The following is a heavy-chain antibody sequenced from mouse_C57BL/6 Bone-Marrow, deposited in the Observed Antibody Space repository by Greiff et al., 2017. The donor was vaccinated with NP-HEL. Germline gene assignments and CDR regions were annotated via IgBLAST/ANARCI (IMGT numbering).Heavy chain of an antibody. D-gene: IGHD1-1*01. CDR1: GYTFTNYW. CDR2: FYPGGGYP. J-gene: IGHJ2*01. CDR3: ARGYGIPYYFDY. V-gene: IGHV1-63*01. Sequence: QVQLQQSGAELVRPGTSVKMSCKASGYTFTNYWIGWVKQRPGHGLEWIGGFYPGGGYPNYNEKFKGKATLTADKSSSTAYMQFSSLTSADSAIYYCARGYGIPYYFDYWGQGTTLTVSS.